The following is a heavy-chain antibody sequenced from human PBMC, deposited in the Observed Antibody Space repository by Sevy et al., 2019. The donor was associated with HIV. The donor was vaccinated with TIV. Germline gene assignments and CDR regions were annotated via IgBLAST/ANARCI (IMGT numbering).Heavy chain of an antibody. CDR1: GFTFTNYA. V-gene: IGHV3-23*01. J-gene: IGHJ4*02. Sequence: GGSLRLSCAASGFTFTNYAMSWVRQAPGKGLEWVSTVGDNGRHTFYADPVRGRVTISRDNARNMVYLHMNSLRVEDTAIYYCADPPTVGLWGQGTLVTVSS. CDR3: ADPPTVGL. D-gene: IGHD4-17*01. CDR2: VGDNGRHT.